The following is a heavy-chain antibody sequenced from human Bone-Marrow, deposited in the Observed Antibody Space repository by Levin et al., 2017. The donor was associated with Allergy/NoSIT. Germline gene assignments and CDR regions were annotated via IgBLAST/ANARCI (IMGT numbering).Heavy chain of an antibody. CDR1: GHTLSELS. Sequence: ASVKVSCKVSGHTLSELSMHWVRQSPGKGLEWLGCFDPEEGETIYAQSFQGRVTMTDDTATDTAYMELSNLTSEDTAVYFCATRRFRHYYGMDVWGQGTTVTVSS. CDR2: FDPEEGET. D-gene: IGHD3-10*01. CDR3: ATRRFRHYYGMDV. V-gene: IGHV1-24*01. J-gene: IGHJ6*02.